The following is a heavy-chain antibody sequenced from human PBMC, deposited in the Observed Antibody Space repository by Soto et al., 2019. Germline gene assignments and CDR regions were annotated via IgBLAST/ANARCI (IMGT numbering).Heavy chain of an antibody. CDR1: GYTFTSYG. Sequence: GASVKVSCKASGYTFTSYGISWVRQAPGQGLEWMGWISAYNGNTNYAQKLQGRVTMTTDTSTSTAYMELRSLRSDDTAVYYCARDGIAAADTTHYYYMDVWGKGTTVTVSS. D-gene: IGHD6-13*01. CDR2: ISAYNGNT. CDR3: ARDGIAAADTTHYYYMDV. J-gene: IGHJ6*03. V-gene: IGHV1-18*01.